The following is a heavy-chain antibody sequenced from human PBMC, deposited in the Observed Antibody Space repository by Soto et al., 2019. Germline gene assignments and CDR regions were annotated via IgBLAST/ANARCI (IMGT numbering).Heavy chain of an antibody. CDR1: GGTFSSYA. Sequence: SVKVSCKASGGTFSSYAISWVRQAPGQGLEWMGGIIPIFGTANYAQKFQGRVTITADESTSTAYMELSSLRSEDTAVYYCTRGPRSTSTGTGAFWGQGALVTVSS. CDR2: IIPIFGTA. V-gene: IGHV1-69*13. D-gene: IGHD1-1*01. CDR3: TRGPRSTSTGTGAF. J-gene: IGHJ4*02.